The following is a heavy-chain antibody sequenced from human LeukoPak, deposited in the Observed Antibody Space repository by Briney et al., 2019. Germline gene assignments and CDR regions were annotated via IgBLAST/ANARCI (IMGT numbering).Heavy chain of an antibody. CDR2: IYYSGST. D-gene: IGHD2-2*01. CDR1: GDSISSGGYY. J-gene: IGHJ4*02. CDR3: AAGEYCSSTICYLVY. Sequence: PSETLSLTCTVSGDSISSGGYYWSWIRQHPGKGLEWIGYIYYSGSTYYNPSLKSRVTISVDTSKNQFSLKLSSVTAADTAVYYCAAGEYCSSTICYLVYWGQGAPVTVSS. V-gene: IGHV4-31*03.